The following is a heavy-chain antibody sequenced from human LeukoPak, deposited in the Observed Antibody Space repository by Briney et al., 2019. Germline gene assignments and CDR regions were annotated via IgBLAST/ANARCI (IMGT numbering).Heavy chain of an antibody. Sequence: GGSLRLSCAASGFTFSSYWMHWVRQAPGKGLVWVARIKSDGSSTTYADSVKGRFTISRDNSKNTLYLQMNSLRAEDTAVYYCAKPEEYYDYVWGSYRYPPFDYWGQGTLVTVSS. CDR1: GFTFSSYW. J-gene: IGHJ4*02. CDR2: IKSDGSST. D-gene: IGHD3-16*02. V-gene: IGHV3-74*01. CDR3: AKPEEYYDYVWGSYRYPPFDY.